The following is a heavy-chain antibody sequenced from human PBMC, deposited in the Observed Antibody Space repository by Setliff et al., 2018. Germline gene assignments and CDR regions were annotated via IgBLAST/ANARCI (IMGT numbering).Heavy chain of an antibody. CDR2: IHTNTGKP. Sequence: ASVKVSCKASGYNFTNYAVNWVRQAPGQGLEWMGWIHTNTGKPVYAQGFTGRFVFSLDTSATTAYLQISSLKAEDTAVYYCARVGRPVVEFVEWLLDSSVWLDPWGQGTLVTVSS. CDR1: GYNFTNYA. J-gene: IGHJ5*02. CDR3: ARVGRPVVEFVEWLLDSSVWLDP. D-gene: IGHD3-3*01. V-gene: IGHV7-4-1*02.